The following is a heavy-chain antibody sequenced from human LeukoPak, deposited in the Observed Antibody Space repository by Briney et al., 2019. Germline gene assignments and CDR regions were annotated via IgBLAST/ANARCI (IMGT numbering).Heavy chain of an antibody. V-gene: IGHV3-30*04. Sequence: GRSLRLSCAASGFTFSSYAIHWVRQAPGKGLEWVALVSDDGRKKYYADFVKGRFTIYRDNSKKTLYLEMNSLGGEDTAVYYCATGAVVGAPKYYFDSWGQGTLVTVSS. J-gene: IGHJ4*02. D-gene: IGHD1-26*01. CDR3: ATGAVVGAPKYYFDS. CDR2: VSDDGRKK. CDR1: GFTFSSYA.